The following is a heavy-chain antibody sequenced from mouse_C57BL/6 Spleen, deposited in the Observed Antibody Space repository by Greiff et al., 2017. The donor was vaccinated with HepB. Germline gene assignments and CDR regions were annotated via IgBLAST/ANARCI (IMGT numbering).Heavy chain of an antibody. CDR2: ISYDGSN. D-gene: IGHD2-5*01. V-gene: IGHV3-6*01. J-gene: IGHJ1*03. CDR3: ASYYSNYRYFDV. Sequence: VQLKESGPGLVKPSQSLSLTCSVTGYSITSGYYWNWIRQFPGNKLEWMGYISYDGSNNYNPSLKNRISITRDTSKNQFFLKLNSVTTEDTATYYCASYYSNYRYFDVWGTGTTVTVSS. CDR1: GYSITSGYY.